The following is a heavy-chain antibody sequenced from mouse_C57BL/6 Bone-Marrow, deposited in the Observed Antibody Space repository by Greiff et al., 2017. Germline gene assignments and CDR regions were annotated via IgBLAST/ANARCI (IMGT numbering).Heavy chain of an antibody. V-gene: IGHV1-50*01. CDR1: GYTFTSYW. Sequence: QVQLQQPGAELVKPGASVKLSCKASGYTFTSYWMQWVKQRPGQGLEWIGEIDPSDSYTNYNQKFKGKATLTVDTSSSTAYMQLSSLPSEDSAVYYCAREDYYGSSPFAYWGQGTLVTVSA. D-gene: IGHD1-1*01. CDR3: AREDYYGSSPFAY. CDR2: IDPSDSYT. J-gene: IGHJ3*01.